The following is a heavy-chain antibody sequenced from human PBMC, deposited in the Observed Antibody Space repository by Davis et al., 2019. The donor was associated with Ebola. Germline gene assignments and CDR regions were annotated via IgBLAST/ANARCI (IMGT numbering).Heavy chain of an antibody. Sequence: GESLKISCAASGFTFSSYAMSWVRQAPGKGLEWVSAISGSGGSTYYADSVKGRFSISRDNSKNTLFLQINGLRAEDTALYYCSKGIYLLDYWGQGTLVTVSS. CDR1: GFTFSSYA. J-gene: IGHJ4*02. D-gene: IGHD5/OR15-5a*01. CDR3: SKGIYLLDY. V-gene: IGHV3-23*01. CDR2: ISGSGGST.